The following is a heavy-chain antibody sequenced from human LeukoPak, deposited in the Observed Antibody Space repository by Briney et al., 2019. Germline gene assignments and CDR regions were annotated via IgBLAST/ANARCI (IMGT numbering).Heavy chain of an antibody. V-gene: IGHV3-23*01. CDR1: GFTFSSYA. Sequence: PGGSLRLSCAAPGFTFSSYAMSWALQAQGKGLEWVSAISGSGGSTYYADSVKGRFTISRDNSKNTLYLQMNSLRAEDTAVYYCAKHSYITMVRGFLDYWGQGTLVTVSS. CDR3: AKHSYITMVRGFLDY. J-gene: IGHJ4*02. CDR2: ISGSGGST. D-gene: IGHD3-10*01.